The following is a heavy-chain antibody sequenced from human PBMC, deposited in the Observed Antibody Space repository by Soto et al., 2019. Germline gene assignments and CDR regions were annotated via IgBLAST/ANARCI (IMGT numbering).Heavy chain of an antibody. Sequence: GGSLRLSCAASGFTFTSYAMSWVRQAPGKGLEWVSTISGGGTTYYADSVKGRFTISRDNSKNTLFLQMSSLRAEDTAVYYCAKDLRLVAVTGEFDYWGQGTLVTVSS. CDR3: AKDLRLVAVTGEFDY. CDR2: ISGGGTT. CDR1: GFTFTSYA. V-gene: IGHV3-23*01. D-gene: IGHD6-19*01. J-gene: IGHJ4*02.